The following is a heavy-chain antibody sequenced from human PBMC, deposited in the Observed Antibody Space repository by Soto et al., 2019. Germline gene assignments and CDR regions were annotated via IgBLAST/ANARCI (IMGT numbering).Heavy chain of an antibody. CDR3: ARDKDRLQLGGTYYCILDV. CDR1: GGTFRNSA. J-gene: IGHJ6*02. Sequence: QVQLEQSGAEVKKPGSSVKVSCKASGGTFRNSAISWVRQAPGQGLEWMGGIMPIFRTPDYAQKFPGRVTDPAHESTSTSYMEWSGLRSDDTALHYCARDKDRLQLGGTYYCILDVWGQATTVTVSS. CDR2: IMPIFRTP. V-gene: IGHV1-69*12. D-gene: IGHD3-3*02.